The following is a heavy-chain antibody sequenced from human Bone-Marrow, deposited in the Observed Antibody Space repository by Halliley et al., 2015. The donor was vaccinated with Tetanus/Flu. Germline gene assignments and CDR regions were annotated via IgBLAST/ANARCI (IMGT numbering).Heavy chain of an antibody. Sequence: QLVQSGAEVKKPGESLKISCKASGYSFTTFWIAWVRQMPGEGLEWVGIIHCGESDARYSPSFEGQVTISVDKSISTAYLQWNSRKAADTAMYYRARQRTRWWVGGFDTWGQGTLVTFS. D-gene: IGHD2-15*01. CDR1: GYSFTTFW. J-gene: IGHJ5*02. CDR3: ARQRTRWWVGGFDT. V-gene: IGHV5-51*01. CDR2: IHCGESDA.